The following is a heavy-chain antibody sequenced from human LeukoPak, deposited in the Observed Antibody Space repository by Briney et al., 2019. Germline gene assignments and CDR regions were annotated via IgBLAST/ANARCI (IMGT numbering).Heavy chain of an antibody. J-gene: IGHJ4*02. CDR1: EFTFSSYA. Sequence: GGSLRLSCAASEFTFSSYAMHWVRQAPGKGLEWVAVISYDGSNKYYADSVKGRFTISRDNSKNTLYLQMNSLRAEDTAVYYCAKDYYDTSGYYNRFDYWGQGTLVTVSS. D-gene: IGHD3-22*01. CDR3: AKDYYDTSGYYNRFDY. CDR2: ISYDGSNK. V-gene: IGHV3-30-3*01.